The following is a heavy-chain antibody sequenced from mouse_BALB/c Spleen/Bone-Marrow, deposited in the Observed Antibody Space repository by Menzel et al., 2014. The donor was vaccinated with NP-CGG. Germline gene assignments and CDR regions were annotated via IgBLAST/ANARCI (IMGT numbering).Heavy chain of an antibody. CDR3: ARGGNYVWFAY. CDR2: INPSSGYT. J-gene: IGHJ3*01. CDR1: GYTFTRYT. D-gene: IGHD2-1*01. V-gene: IGHV1-4*01. Sequence: VQLQQSGAELARPGASVKMSCKASGYTFTRYTMHWVKQRPGQGLEWIGYINPSSGYTNYNQKFKDKATLTAGKSSSTAYMQLSSLTSEDSAVHYCARGGNYVWFAYWGQGSLVTVSA.